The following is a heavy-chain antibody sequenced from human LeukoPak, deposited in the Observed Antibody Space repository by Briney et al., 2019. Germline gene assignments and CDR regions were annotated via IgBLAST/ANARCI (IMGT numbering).Heavy chain of an antibody. CDR1: GGSVSSGSYY. D-gene: IGHD4-17*01. Sequence: SETLSLTCTVSGGSVSSGSYYWSWIRQPPGKGLEWIGYIYYSGSTNYNPSLKSRVTISVDTSKNQFSLKVSSVTAADTGVYYCASKSTDHGELRFDYWGQGTPVTVSS. CDR3: ASKSTDHGELRFDY. CDR2: IYYSGST. V-gene: IGHV4-61*01. J-gene: IGHJ4*02.